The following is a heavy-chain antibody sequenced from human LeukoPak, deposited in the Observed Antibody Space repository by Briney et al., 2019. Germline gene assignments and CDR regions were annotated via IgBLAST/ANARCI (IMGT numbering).Heavy chain of an antibody. J-gene: IGHJ6*02. CDR1: GFTFSNAW. Sequence: GGSLRLSCAASGFTFSNAWMSWVRQAPGKGLEWVGRIKSKTDGGTTDYAAPVKGRFTISRDDSKNTLYLQMNSLKTEDTAVYYCTTDYGDLGYYYYYGMDVGGQGTTVTVSS. CDR2: IKSKTDGGTT. D-gene: IGHD4-17*01. CDR3: TTDYGDLGYYYYYGMDV. V-gene: IGHV3-15*01.